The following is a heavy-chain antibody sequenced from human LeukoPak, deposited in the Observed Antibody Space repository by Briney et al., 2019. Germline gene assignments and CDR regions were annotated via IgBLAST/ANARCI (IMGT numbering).Heavy chain of an antibody. V-gene: IGHV3-23*01. Sequence: GGSLRLSCAASGFTFSNYAMNWVREAPGKGLEWVSVVSGRGGSTYYAEPVKGRFTISRDNSKNPLYLQMSTLRAEDTAVYYCAKGDTGMVRRYYLDHWGQGSLVTVSS. CDR3: AKGDTGMVRRYYLDH. D-gene: IGHD5-18*01. J-gene: IGHJ4*02. CDR1: GFTFSNYA. CDR2: VSGRGGST.